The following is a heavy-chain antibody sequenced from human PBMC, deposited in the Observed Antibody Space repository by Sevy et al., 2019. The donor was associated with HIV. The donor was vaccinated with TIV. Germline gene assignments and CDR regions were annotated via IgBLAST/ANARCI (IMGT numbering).Heavy chain of an antibody. CDR1: GFTFSSYA. Sequence: GGSLRLSCAASGFTFSSYAMSWVRQAPGKGLEWVSAISGSGGSTYYADSVKGRFTISRDNSKNTLYLQMNTLRAEDTAVYYCAKDRVSGTYYTGDFDYWGQGTLVTVSS. V-gene: IGHV3-23*01. J-gene: IGHJ4*02. CDR3: AKDRVSGTYYTGDFDY. CDR2: ISGSGGST. D-gene: IGHD3-10*01.